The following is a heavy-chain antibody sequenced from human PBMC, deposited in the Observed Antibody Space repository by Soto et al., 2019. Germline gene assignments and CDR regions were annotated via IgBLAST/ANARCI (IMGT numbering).Heavy chain of an antibody. V-gene: IGHV1-69*02. J-gene: IGHJ6*02. CDR2: ITPVLGIA. Sequence: QVQLVQSGAEVKKPGSSVKVSCEASGRTFSSYSIIWVRQAPGQGLEWMGRITPVLGIANYAQKFQGRVTTNADKSTSTAYMDPSSLTFEDTAVYYCARGGAVAGDPNLQRYYYGMDVWGQGTTVTVSS. D-gene: IGHD6-19*01. CDR3: ARGGAVAGDPNLQRYYYGMDV. CDR1: GRTFSSYS.